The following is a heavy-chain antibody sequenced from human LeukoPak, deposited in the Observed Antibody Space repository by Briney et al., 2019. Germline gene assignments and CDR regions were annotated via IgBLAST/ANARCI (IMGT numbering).Heavy chain of an antibody. CDR2: IYHSGST. CDR1: GGSISSGGYS. V-gene: IGHV4-30-2*01. Sequence: PSQTLSLTCAVSGGSISSGGYSWSWIRQPPGKGLEWIGYIYHSGSTYYNPSLKSRVTISVDRSKNQFSLKLSSVTAADTAVYYRARGDYGAPYYFDYWGQGTLVTVSS. D-gene: IGHD4-17*01. J-gene: IGHJ4*02. CDR3: ARGDYGAPYYFDY.